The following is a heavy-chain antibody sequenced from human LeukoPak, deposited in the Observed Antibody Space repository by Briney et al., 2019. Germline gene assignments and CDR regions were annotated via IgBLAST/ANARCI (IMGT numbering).Heavy chain of an antibody. Sequence: PGGSLRLSCAGSGFTFNIYNMNWVRQAPGKGLEWVSYISSSGSTIYYADSVKGRFTISRDNAKNSLYLQMNSLRAEDTAVYYCAKDYTHPMGYYYYMDVWGKGTTVTISS. J-gene: IGHJ6*03. V-gene: IGHV3-48*04. CDR3: AKDYTHPMGYYYYMDV. D-gene: IGHD3-16*01. CDR1: GFTFNIYN. CDR2: ISSSGSTI.